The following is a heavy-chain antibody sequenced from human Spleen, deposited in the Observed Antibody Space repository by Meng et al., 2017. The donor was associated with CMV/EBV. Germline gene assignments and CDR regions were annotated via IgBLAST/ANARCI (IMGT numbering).Heavy chain of an antibody. J-gene: IGHJ4*02. D-gene: IGHD6-6*01. CDR2: ISAYNGNT. CDR3: ARSVAALTGEFDY. Sequence: KASGYTVTSHGISGVRQAPGQGREWMGWISAYNGNTNYAQNLQGRLTMTTDTSTSTAYMELRSLRSDDTAVYYCARSVAALTGEFDYWGQGTLVTVSS. CDR1: GYTVTSHG. V-gene: IGHV1-18*01.